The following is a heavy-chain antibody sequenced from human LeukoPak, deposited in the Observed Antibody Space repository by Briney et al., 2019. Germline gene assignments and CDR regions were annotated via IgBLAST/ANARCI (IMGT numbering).Heavy chain of an antibody. CDR1: GFTFNNYA. CDR2: ISGSGGNT. J-gene: IGHJ4*02. CDR3: AKDRRIVGATTVDH. Sequence: GGSLRLSCAASGFTFNNYAMSWVRQAPGKGLEWVSGISGSGGNTNYADSVKGRFTISRDSSKNTLYLQMNSLRAEDSALYYCAKDRRIVGATTVDHWGQGTLVTVSS. D-gene: IGHD1-26*01. V-gene: IGHV3-23*01.